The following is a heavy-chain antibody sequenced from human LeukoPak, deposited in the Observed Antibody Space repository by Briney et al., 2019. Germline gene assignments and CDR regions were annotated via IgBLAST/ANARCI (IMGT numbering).Heavy chain of an antibody. D-gene: IGHD2-2*01. CDR1: GFTFSSYA. V-gene: IGHV3-30-3*01. Sequence: GGSLRLSCAASGFTFSSYAMHWVRQAPGKGLEWVAVISYDGSKKYYADSVKGRFTISRDNSKNTLYLQMNSLRAEDTAVYYCARGAAGVLGYCSSTSCYNWFDPWGQGTLVTVSS. CDR2: ISYDGSKK. J-gene: IGHJ5*02. CDR3: ARGAAGVLGYCSSTSCYNWFDP.